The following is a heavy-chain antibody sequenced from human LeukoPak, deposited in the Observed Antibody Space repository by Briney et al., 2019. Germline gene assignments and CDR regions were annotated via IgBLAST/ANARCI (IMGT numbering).Heavy chain of an antibody. CDR1: GFTFSSYA. J-gene: IGHJ4*02. D-gene: IGHD6-13*01. V-gene: IGHV3-30-3*01. CDR3: AREFGSWGYPCDY. Sequence: GRSLRLSCAASGFTFSSYAMHWVRQAPGKGLEWVAVISYDGSNKYYGDSVKGRFTISRDNSENTLYLQMNGLRAEDTAVYYCAREFGSWGYPCDYWGQGTLVTVSS. CDR2: ISYDGSNK.